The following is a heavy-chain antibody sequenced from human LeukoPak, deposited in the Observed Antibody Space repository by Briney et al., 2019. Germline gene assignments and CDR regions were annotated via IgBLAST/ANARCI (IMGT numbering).Heavy chain of an antibody. CDR3: ARPQTGIVGATTGFDY. D-gene: IGHD1-26*01. CDR1: GYTFTSYG. V-gene: IGHV1-18*01. J-gene: IGHJ4*02. CDR2: ISAYNGNT. Sequence: ASVKVSCKASGYTFTSYGISWVRQAPGQGLEWMGWISAYNGNTNYAQKLQGRVTMTTDTSTSTAYMELRSLRSDDTAVYYCARPQTGIVGATTGFDYWGQGTLVTVSS.